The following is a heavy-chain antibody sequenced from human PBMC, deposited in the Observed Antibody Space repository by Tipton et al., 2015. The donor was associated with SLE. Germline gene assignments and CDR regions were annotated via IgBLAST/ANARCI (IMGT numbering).Heavy chain of an antibody. J-gene: IGHJ5*02. V-gene: IGHV4-39*01. CDR1: GGSISSSSYY. CDR2: IYYSGST. Sequence: GLVKPSETLSLTCTVSGGSISSSSYYWGWIRQPPGKGLEWIGSIYYSGSTYYNPSLKSRVTISVDTSKNQFSLKLSSVTAADTAVYYCARLSGYSSADWFDPWGQGTLVTVSS. D-gene: IGHD3-22*01. CDR3: ARLSGYSSADWFDP.